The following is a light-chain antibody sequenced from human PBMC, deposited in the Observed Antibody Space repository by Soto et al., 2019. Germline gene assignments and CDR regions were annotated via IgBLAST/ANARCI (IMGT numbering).Light chain of an antibody. J-gene: IGLJ2*01. CDR1: SSDIGGYKY. V-gene: IGLV2-8*01. Sequence: QSALTQPPSASGSPGQSVTISCTGTSSDIGGYKYVSWYQHHPGKAPKLLIYEVTKRPSWVPDRFSGSKSGSTASLTVSGLRAEDEGDYYCSSYAGINNLIFGGGTKLTVL. CDR3: SSYAGINNLI. CDR2: EVT.